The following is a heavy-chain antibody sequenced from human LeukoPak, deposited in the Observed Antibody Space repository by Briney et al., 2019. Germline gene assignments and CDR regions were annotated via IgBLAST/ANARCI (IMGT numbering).Heavy chain of an antibody. V-gene: IGHV3-48*04. J-gene: IGHJ6*02. Sequence: GGSLRLSCAASGFTFSSYAMSWVRQAPGKGLEWVSHISSSGSTRYYADSVKGRFTISRDNAKNSLYLQMNSLRAEDTAVYYCAREDWDINSNNYGMDVWGQGTTVTVSS. CDR1: GFTFSSYA. D-gene: IGHD4-4*01. CDR2: ISSSGSTR. CDR3: AREDWDINSNNYGMDV.